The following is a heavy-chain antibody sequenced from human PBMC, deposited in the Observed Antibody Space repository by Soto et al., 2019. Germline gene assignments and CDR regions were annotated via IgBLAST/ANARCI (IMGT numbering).Heavy chain of an antibody. V-gene: IGHV4-39*01. J-gene: IGHJ4*02. CDR2: MSYSRST. Sequence: SETLSLTCFVSGGSISSNNYYWGWMRQPPGKGLEWIGSMSYSRSTYYNPSLKSRVTISVDTSKNQFSLKLTSVTAADTAVYYCASHLRPTNWEGGHFDYWGQGPLVSVSS. CDR3: ASHLRPTNWEGGHFDY. D-gene: IGHD1-1*01. CDR1: GGSISSNNYY.